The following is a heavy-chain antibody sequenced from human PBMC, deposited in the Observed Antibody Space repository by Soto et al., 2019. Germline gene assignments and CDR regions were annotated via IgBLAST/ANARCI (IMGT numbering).Heavy chain of an antibody. CDR1: GFTFNSYG. J-gene: IGHJ4*02. CDR2: ISYDGSDK. CDR3: SKDLDGLQGLVDSSFCFDY. D-gene: IGHD3-16*02. V-gene: IGHV3-30*18. Sequence: GGSLRLSCAASGFTFNSYGMHWVRQAQGKGLEWVAVISYDGSDKYYADSVKGRFTISRDNSKNTLYLQMNSLRAEDTAVYYCSKDLDGLQGLVDSSFCFDYWGQGTLVTVSS.